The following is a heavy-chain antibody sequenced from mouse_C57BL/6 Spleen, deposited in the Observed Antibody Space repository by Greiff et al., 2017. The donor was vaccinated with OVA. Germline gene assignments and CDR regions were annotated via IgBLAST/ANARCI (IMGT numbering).Heavy chain of an antibody. D-gene: IGHD1-1*01. Sequence: VKLVESGPELVKPGASVKISCKASGYAFSSSWMNWVKQRPGKGLEWIGRIYPGDGDTKYNGKFKGKATLTADKSSSTAYMQLSSLTSEDSAVYFCASPYYYCSSSYYAIDYWGQGTSATVSS. CDR1: GYAFSSSW. CDR3: ASPYYYCSSSYYAIDY. CDR2: IYPGDGDT. V-gene: IGHV1-82*01. J-gene: IGHJ4*01.